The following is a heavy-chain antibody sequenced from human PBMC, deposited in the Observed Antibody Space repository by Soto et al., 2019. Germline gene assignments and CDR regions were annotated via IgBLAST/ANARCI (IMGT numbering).Heavy chain of an antibody. Sequence: QVQLQESGPGLVKPSGTLSLTCAASSGSIFTTNWWSWVRQSPGRGLQWIGDIYHSGSPKDNPSLKSRVSISIDKSKDLFFLNLTSVTAADSAVYYCARKPDVATAKVGGGYVFDVWGQGTMVTVSS. D-gene: IGHD3-16*01. CDR1: SGSIFTTNW. V-gene: IGHV4-4*02. CDR2: IYHSGSP. J-gene: IGHJ3*01. CDR3: ARKPDVATAKVGGGYVFDV.